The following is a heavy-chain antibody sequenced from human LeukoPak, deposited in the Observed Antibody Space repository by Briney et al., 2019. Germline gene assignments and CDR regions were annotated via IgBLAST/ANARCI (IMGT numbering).Heavy chain of an antibody. CDR2: INPNSGGT. V-gene: IGHV1-2*02. D-gene: IGHD6-6*01. J-gene: IGHJ4*02. CDR3: ARGLGSTSFFDY. CDR1: GYTFTGYY. Sequence: ASVKVSCKASGYTFTGYYMHWVRQAPVQGIEWMGWINPNSGGTNYAQKFQGRVTMTRDTSISTAYMELSRLRSDDTAVYYCARGLGSTSFFDYWGQGTLVTVSS.